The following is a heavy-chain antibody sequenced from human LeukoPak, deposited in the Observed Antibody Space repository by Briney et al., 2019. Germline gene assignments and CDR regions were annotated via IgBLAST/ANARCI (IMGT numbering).Heavy chain of an antibody. D-gene: IGHD6-19*01. CDR3: ARSVVAVAGPPGDY. CDR2: IWYDGSNK. Sequence: LSLTCAVYGGSFSGYYWSWIRQAPGKGLEWVAVIWYDGSNKYYADSVKGRFTISRDNSKNTLYLQMNSLRAEDTAVYYCARSVVAVAGPPGDYWGQGTLVTVSS. V-gene: IGHV3-33*08. CDR1: GGSFSGYY. J-gene: IGHJ4*02.